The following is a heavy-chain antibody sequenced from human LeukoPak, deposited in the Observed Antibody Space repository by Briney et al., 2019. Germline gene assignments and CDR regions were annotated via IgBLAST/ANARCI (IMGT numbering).Heavy chain of an antibody. CDR2: ISDKNSDI. CDR3: ARGSGSGHWLIDY. D-gene: IGHD3-9*01. V-gene: IGHV3-21*06. J-gene: IGHJ4*02. Sequence: GGSLRLSCAASGFTFSGYSMNWFRQAPGKEVEGVSFISDKNSDIQYADSVKGRFTISRDNAKSSLDLEMSSLRAEDTAFYYCARGSGSGHWLIDYWGQGTLVTVSS. CDR1: GFTFSGYS.